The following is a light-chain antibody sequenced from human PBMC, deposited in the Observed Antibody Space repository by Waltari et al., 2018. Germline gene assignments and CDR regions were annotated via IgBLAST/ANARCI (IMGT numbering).Light chain of an antibody. CDR2: RAS. CDR1: RDITTY. CDR3: QQLHNFPLT. J-gene: IGKJ4*01. Sequence: DIQLTQSPSLVSASVGDRVTITCRASRDITTYLAWYHQRPGKAPKLLIDRASILQSGVPSRFRGSGSGTEFRRTIGSLQPEDFATYYCQQLHNFPLTFGGGTKVEVK. V-gene: IGKV1-9*01.